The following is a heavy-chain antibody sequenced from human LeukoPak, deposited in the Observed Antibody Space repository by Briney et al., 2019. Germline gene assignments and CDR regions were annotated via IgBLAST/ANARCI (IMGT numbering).Heavy chain of an antibody. D-gene: IGHD3-10*01. CDR1: GGSISSYY. V-gene: IGHV4-4*07. J-gene: IGHJ3*02. CDR3: ARVWITMVRGATHDAFDI. Sequence: SETLSLTCTVSGGSISSYYWSWIRQPAGKGLEWIGRTYTSGSTNYNPSLKSRVTMSVDTSKNQFSLKLSSVTAADTAVYYCARVWITMVRGATHDAFDIWGQGTMVTVSS. CDR2: TYTSGST.